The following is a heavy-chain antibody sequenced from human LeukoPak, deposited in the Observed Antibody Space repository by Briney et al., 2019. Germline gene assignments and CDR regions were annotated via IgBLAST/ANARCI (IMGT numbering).Heavy chain of an antibody. D-gene: IGHD1-26*01. CDR2: IYYSGST. J-gene: IGHJ4*02. V-gene: IGHV4-39*01. Sequence: SQTLSLTCTVSGGSISSSTYYWGWIRQPPGKGLEWIGSIYYSGSTYYNPSLKSRVTISVDTSKNQLSLKLSSVTAADTAVYYCARHWGVGATYFDYWGQGTLVTVS. CDR3: ARHWGVGATYFDY. CDR1: GGSISSSTYY.